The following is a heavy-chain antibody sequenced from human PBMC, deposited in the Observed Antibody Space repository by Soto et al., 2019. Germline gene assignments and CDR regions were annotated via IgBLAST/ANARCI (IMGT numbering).Heavy chain of an antibody. Sequence: ASVKVSCKASGYTFTSYGISWVRQAPGQGLEWMGWISAYNGNTNYAQKLQGRVTMTTDTSTSTAYMELRSLRSDDTAVYYCARDTAFVASGFFDPWGQGTLVTVSS. V-gene: IGHV1-18*01. CDR3: ARDTAFVASGFFDP. D-gene: IGHD3-22*01. CDR2: ISAYNGNT. J-gene: IGHJ5*02. CDR1: GYTFTSYG.